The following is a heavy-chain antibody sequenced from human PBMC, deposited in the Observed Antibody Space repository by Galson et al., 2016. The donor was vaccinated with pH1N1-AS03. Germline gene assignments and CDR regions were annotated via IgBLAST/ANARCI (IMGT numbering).Heavy chain of an antibody. V-gene: IGHV1-3*04. Sequence: SVKVSCKASGYRFNIYDMHWVRQAPGQRPEWMEWINTGNGNTKYSQKFQGRITITRDTSASTAYMELSSLKFEDTAVYYCTSSRGGTAVAGAAWLHWGQGALLTVSS. CDR1: GYRFNIYD. CDR3: TSSRGGTAVAGAAWLH. J-gene: IGHJ4*02. D-gene: IGHD6-19*01. CDR2: INTGNGNT.